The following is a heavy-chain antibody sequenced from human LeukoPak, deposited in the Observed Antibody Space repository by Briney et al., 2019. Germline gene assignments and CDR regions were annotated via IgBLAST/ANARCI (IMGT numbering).Heavy chain of an antibody. V-gene: IGHV4-61*08. CDR2: IYYSGNT. CDR3: ARTTYDSHYYFYMDV. Sequence: ETLSLTCTVSGGSISSGGYYWSWIRQPPGKGLEWIGYIYYSGNTNYNPSLKSRVTISVDTSKNQFSLKLRSVTAADSAVYYCARTTYDSHYYFYMDVRGKGTTVTVSS. J-gene: IGHJ6*03. CDR1: GGSISSGGYY. D-gene: IGHD3-3*01.